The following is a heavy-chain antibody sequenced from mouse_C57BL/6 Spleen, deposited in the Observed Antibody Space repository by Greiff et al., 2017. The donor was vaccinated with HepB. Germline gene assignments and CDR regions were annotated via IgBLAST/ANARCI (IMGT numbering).Heavy chain of an antibody. CDR2: ISSGGDYT. V-gene: IGHV5-9-1*02. Sequence: EVQLVESGEGLVKPGGSLKLSCAASGFTFSSYAMSWVRQTPEKRLEWVAYISSGGDYTYYADTVKGRFTISRDNARNTLYLQMSSLKSEDTAMYYCTRDGVTTAPDYWGQGTTLTVSS. CDR3: TRDGVTTAPDY. D-gene: IGHD1-2*01. CDR1: GFTFSSYA. J-gene: IGHJ2*01.